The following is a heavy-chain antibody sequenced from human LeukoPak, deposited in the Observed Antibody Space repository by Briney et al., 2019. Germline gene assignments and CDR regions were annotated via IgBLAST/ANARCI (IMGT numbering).Heavy chain of an antibody. V-gene: IGHV3-7*01. CDR3: ARSSEGYYYDSSGRGYYFDY. Sequence: GGSLRLSCAASGFTFSSYGMSWVRQAPGKGLEWVANMNQDGSEKYYVDSVKGRFTISRDNAKNSLYLQMNSLRAEDTAVYYCARSSEGYYYDSSGRGYYFDYWGQGTLVTVSS. J-gene: IGHJ4*02. CDR2: MNQDGSEK. D-gene: IGHD3-22*01. CDR1: GFTFSSYG.